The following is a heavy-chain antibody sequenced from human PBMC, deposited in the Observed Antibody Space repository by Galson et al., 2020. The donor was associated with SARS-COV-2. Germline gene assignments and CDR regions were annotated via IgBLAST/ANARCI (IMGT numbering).Heavy chain of an antibody. CDR3: ARDGAPRYDFWSAKPPAFDY. J-gene: IGHJ4*02. CDR1: GFTFSSYG. D-gene: IGHD3-3*01. CDR2: IWYDGSNK. Sequence: GGSLRLSCAASGFTFSSYGMHWVRQAPGKGLEWVAVIWYDGSNKYYADSVKGRFTISRDNSKNSLYLQMNSLRAEDTAVYYCARDGAPRYDFWSAKPPAFDYWGQGTLFTVSS. V-gene: IGHV3-33*01.